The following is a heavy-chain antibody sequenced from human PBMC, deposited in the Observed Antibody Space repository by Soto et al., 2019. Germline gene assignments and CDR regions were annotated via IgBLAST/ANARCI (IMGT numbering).Heavy chain of an antibody. CDR1: GFTFSNAW. J-gene: IGHJ4*02. CDR2: TKSKTDGGKT. CDR3: TTLTYQC. V-gene: IGHV3-15*01. Sequence: GGSLRLSCAASGFTFSNAWMSWVRQAPGKGLEWVGRTKSKTDGGKTDYGAPVKGRFTISRDDSKNMVYLQMNSLKTEDTAVYYCTTLTYQCWGQGTLVTVSS. D-gene: IGHD6-19*01.